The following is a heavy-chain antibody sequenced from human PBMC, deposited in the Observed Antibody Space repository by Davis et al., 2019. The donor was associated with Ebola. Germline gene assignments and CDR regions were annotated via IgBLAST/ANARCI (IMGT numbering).Heavy chain of an antibody. CDR3: ARGGGYSSGWDDY. V-gene: IGHV3-73*01. CDR2: IRSKANSYAT. Sequence: GESLKISCAASGFTFSGSAMHWVRQASGKGLEWVGRIRSKANSYATAYAASVKGRFTISRDDSKNTLYLQMNSLRAEDTAVYYCARGGGYSSGWDDYWGQGTLVTVSS. D-gene: IGHD6-19*01. J-gene: IGHJ4*02. CDR1: GFTFSGSA.